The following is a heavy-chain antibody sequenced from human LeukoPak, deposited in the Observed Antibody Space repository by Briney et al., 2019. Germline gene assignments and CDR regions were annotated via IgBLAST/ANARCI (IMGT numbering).Heavy chain of an antibody. D-gene: IGHD4-17*01. CDR3: ATTSTVTANFDN. Sequence: PGGSLRLSCSASGFTLSTYAMSWVRQAPGKGLEWVSAIDNSGTVTYYADSVRGRFTISRDNFKNTLSPQMNSLRAEDTAVYHCATTSTVTANFDNWGQGTLVTVSS. CDR1: GFTLSTYA. J-gene: IGHJ4*02. CDR2: IDNSGTVT. V-gene: IGHV3-23*05.